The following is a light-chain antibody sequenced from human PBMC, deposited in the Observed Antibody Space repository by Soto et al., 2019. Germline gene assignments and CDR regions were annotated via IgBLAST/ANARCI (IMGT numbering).Light chain of an antibody. V-gene: IGLV2-14*03. CDR2: DVT. J-gene: IGLJ2*01. CDR1: SSDVGSYNF. Sequence: QSALTQPASVSRSPGQSITISCTGTSSDVGSYNFVSWYQQHPGKAPKLMIYDVTNRPSGVSSRFSGSKSGNTASLAISGLQAEDEADYHCSSYTGSNTLVFGGGTKLTVL. CDR3: SSYTGSNTLV.